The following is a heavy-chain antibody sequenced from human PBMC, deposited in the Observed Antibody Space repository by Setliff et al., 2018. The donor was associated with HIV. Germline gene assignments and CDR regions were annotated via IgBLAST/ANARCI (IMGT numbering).Heavy chain of an antibody. CDR3: ARETYYYDASGPPSGYYMDV. CDR1: GDSITDGGYY. CDR2: IYYGGST. Sequence: SETLSLTCTVSGDSITDGGYYWSWIRQHPGKGLEWIGYIYYGGSTYYNPSLKSRLTISLDTSENQFSLKLRSVTAADTAVYFCARETYYYDASGPPSGYYMDVWGKGTTVTVSS. D-gene: IGHD3-22*01. J-gene: IGHJ6*03. V-gene: IGHV4-31*03.